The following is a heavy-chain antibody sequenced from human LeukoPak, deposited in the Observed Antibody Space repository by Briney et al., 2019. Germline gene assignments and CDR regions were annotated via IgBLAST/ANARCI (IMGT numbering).Heavy chain of an antibody. J-gene: IGHJ3*01. V-gene: IGHV3-23*01. D-gene: IGHD3-10*01. Sequence: GGSLRLSCAASGFSFSSYAMNWVRQAPGKGLGWVSTISGSGYSTDYADSVKGRFTISRDNSKNTLYLQMNSLRAEDTAVYYCAKEVALYGSGREKWGQGTMVTVSS. CDR2: ISGSGYST. CDR3: AKEVALYGSGREK. CDR1: GFSFSSYA.